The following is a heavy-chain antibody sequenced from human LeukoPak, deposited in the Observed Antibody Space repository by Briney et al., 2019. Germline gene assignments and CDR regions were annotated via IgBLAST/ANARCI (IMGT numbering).Heavy chain of an antibody. CDR3: ARGYTRAFDY. D-gene: IGHD5-24*01. Sequence: RLSXXXSGFAFSSXAMGWVRQAPGKGVEWFSFIIDSGSTTYYADSVNGRFTLSRDNAKNSLYLQMNTLRDEDTAVYYCARGYTRAFDYWGQXTXVXXSS. CDR2: IIDSGSTT. V-gene: IGHV3-23*01. J-gene: IGHJ4*02. CDR1: GFAFSSXA.